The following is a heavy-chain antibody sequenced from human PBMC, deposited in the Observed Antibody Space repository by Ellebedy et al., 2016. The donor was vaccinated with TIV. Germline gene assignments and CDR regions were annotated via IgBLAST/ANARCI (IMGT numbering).Heavy chain of an antibody. D-gene: IGHD6-19*01. J-gene: IGHJ4*02. Sequence: LRLSCTVSGGSVTSAGYYWTWIRQHPEKGLEWIGYISSSGRTQYTPSLKSRVTISVDTSKNQFSLKLSSVTAADTAVYYCARGRQWLAAFDYWGQGTLVTVSS. CDR3: ARGRQWLAAFDY. V-gene: IGHV4-31*03. CDR2: ISSSGRT. CDR1: GGSVTSAGYY.